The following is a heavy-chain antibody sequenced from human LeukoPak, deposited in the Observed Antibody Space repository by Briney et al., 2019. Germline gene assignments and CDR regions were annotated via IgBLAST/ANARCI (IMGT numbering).Heavy chain of an antibody. V-gene: IGHV1-18*01. D-gene: IGHD3-3*01. CDR2: ISAYNGNT. J-gene: IGHJ4*02. Sequence: ASVKVSCKASGYTFTSYGISWVRQAPGQGLEWMGWISAYNGNTHYAQKLQGRVTMTTDTSTSTAYMELRSLRSDDTAVYYCARGCYDFWSGFPKTLYYFDYWGQGTLVTVSS. CDR1: GYTFTSYG. CDR3: ARGCYDFWSGFPKTLYYFDY.